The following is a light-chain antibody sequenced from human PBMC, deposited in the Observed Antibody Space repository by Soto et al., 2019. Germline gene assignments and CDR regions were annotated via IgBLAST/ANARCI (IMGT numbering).Light chain of an antibody. J-gene: IGKJ1*01. CDR1: QSISNW. V-gene: IGKV1-5*01. CDR3: QQYNSYS. CDR2: HAS. Sequence: DIQMTQSPSTLPASVGDRVTITCRASQSISNWLAWYQQKPGKAPKLLIYHASTLESGVPSRFSGSGSGTEFTLTISSLQPDDFATYYCQQYNSYSFGQGTKVDI.